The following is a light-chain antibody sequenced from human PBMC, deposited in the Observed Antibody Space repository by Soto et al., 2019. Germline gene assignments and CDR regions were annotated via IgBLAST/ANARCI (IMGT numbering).Light chain of an antibody. CDR2: AVS. CDR1: SSDVGLYDY. V-gene: IGLV2-14*01. CDR3: SSYTSDSSYV. Sequence: ALTQPASVSGSPGQLITISCTGTSSDVGLYDYVSWYQQHPGKAPQLMIYAVSNRPSGVSNRFSASKSGNTASLFISGLQAEDEADYYCSSYTSDSSYVFGSGTKVTVL. J-gene: IGLJ1*01.